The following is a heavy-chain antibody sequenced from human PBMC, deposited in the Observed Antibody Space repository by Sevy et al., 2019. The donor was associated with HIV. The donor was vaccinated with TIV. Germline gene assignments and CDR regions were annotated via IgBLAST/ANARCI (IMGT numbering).Heavy chain of an antibody. V-gene: IGHV1-18*01. CDR3: ARLYSSSWLLNYGMDV. Sequence: ASVKVSCKASGYTFTSYGINWVRQAPGQGLEWMGWISAYNGNTNYAQKLQGRVTMTTDTSTSTAYMELRSLRSDDTAVYYCARLYSSSWLLNYGMDVWGQGTTVTVSS. CDR2: ISAYNGNT. J-gene: IGHJ6*02. CDR1: GYTFTSYG. D-gene: IGHD6-13*01.